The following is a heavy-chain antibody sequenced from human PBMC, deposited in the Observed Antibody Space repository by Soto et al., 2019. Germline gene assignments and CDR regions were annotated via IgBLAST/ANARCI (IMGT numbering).Heavy chain of an antibody. Sequence: EVQLVESGGGLVKPGGSLRLSCAASGFTFSTCSMNWVRQAPGQGLEWVSSISGSSSNIYYADSVKGRFTISRENANNSLYLQKKSLRAEDTAVYYCARDNGYDAATLDYWGQGTLVTVSS. J-gene: IGHJ4*02. V-gene: IGHV3-21*02. D-gene: IGHD5-12*01. CDR1: GFTFSTCS. CDR3: ARDNGYDAATLDY. CDR2: ISGSSSNI.